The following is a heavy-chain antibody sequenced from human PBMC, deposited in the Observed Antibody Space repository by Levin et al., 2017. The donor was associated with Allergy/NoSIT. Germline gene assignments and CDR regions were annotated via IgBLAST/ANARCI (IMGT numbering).Heavy chain of an antibody. J-gene: IGHJ6*02. CDR2: ISYDGSNK. CDR3: ARGEEYSSSWFTYYYYGMDV. D-gene: IGHD6-13*01. CDR1: GFTFSSYA. V-gene: IGHV3-30*04. Sequence: GGSLRLSCAASGFTFSSYAMHWVRQAPGKGLEWVAVISYDGSNKYYADSVKGRFTISRDNSKNTLYLQMNSLRAEDTAVYYCARGEEYSSSWFTYYYYGMDVWGQGTTVTVSS.